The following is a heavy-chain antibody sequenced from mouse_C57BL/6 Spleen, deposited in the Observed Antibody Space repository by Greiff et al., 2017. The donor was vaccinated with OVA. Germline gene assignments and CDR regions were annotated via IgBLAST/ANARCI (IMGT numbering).Heavy chain of an antibody. CDR1: GYTFTSYD. CDR2: IYPRDGST. J-gene: IGHJ4*01. D-gene: IGHD2-3*01. Sequence: VQLQQSGPELVKPGASVKLSCKASGYTFTSYDINWVKQRPGQGLEWIGWIYPRDGSTKYNEKFKGKATLTVDTSSSTAYMELHSLTSEDSAVYFCARKGYDGYFYYAMDYWGQGTSVTVSS. CDR3: ARKGYDGYFYYAMDY. V-gene: IGHV1-85*01.